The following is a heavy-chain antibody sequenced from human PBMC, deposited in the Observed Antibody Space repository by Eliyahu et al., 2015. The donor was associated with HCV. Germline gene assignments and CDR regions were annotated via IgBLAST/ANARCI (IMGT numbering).Heavy chain of an antibody. J-gene: IGHJ6*02. V-gene: IGHV3-48*01. D-gene: IGHD3-10*01. Sequence: EVQVVESGGGLVQPGGSLRLSCATSGFTASRNNMNWVRQAPGKGLEWVASISSISGTTTSILYADSVKGRFTISRDNAKKSLYLQMNSLRAEDTAVYYCAGDYGSGSYYPFYKYGMDVWGQGTTVTVSS. CDR2: ISSISGTTTSI. CDR1: GFTASRNN. CDR3: AGDYGSGSYYPFYKYGMDV.